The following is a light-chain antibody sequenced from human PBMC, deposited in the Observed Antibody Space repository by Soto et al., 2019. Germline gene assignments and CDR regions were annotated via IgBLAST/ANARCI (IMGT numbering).Light chain of an antibody. Sequence: QPVLTQSPSASASLGASVKLTCTLSSGHSSYAIAWHQQQPEKGPRYLMKLNSDGSHNKGDGIPDRFSGSSSGAERYLTISSLQSEDEADYYCQTWGTDIHVVFGGGTKLTVL. V-gene: IGLV4-69*01. CDR1: SGHSSYA. CDR2: LNSDGSH. CDR3: QTWGTDIHVV. J-gene: IGLJ2*01.